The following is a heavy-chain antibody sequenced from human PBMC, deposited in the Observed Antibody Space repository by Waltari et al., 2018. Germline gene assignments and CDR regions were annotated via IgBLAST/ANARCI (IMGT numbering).Heavy chain of an antibody. J-gene: IGHJ4*02. D-gene: IGHD1-1*01. CDR2: ISYDGSNQ. Sequence: QVQLVESGGCVVQPGRSLRLSCAGPEFTFVSYERHWVGQAPGKGRDWVAFISYDGSNQIYADSVNGRVRISRDNSNSRVYLQMDSLRDEDTAMYYCARSRNRDSVNDVWGQGTLVTVSS. CDR1: EFTFVSYE. V-gene: IGHV3-30*03. CDR3: ARSRNRDSVNDV.